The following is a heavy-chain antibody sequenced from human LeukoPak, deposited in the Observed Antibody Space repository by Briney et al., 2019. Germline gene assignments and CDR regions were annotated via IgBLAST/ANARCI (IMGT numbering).Heavy chain of an antibody. CDR3: AKGARFLEWYYYYYYMDV. V-gene: IGHV3-30*02. CDR1: GFTFSSYG. CDR2: IRYGGSNK. J-gene: IGHJ6*03. Sequence: GGSLRLSCAASGFTFSSYGMHWVRQAPGKGLEWVAFIRYGGSNKYYADSVKGRFTISRDNSKNTLYLQMNSLRAEDTAVYYCAKGARFLEWYYYYYYMDVWGKGTTVTVSS. D-gene: IGHD3-3*01.